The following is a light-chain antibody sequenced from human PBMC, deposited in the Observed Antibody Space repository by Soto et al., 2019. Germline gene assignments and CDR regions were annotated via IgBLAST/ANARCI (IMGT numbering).Light chain of an antibody. CDR1: SSIIGNNF. Sequence: QSVLTQPPSVSGTPGQGVTISCSGSSSIIGNNFVHWYQQLPGSAPRLLIYRNTQRPAGAPDRFSGSKSGTSASLAISGLRSEDEAHYYCASWDDSLSVVFGGGTKVTVL. CDR3: ASWDDSLSVV. J-gene: IGLJ2*01. CDR2: RNT. V-gene: IGLV1-47*01.